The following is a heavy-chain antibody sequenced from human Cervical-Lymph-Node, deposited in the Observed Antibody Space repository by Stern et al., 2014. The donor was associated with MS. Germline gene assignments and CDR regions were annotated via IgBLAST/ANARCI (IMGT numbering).Heavy chain of an antibody. J-gene: IGHJ4*02. CDR1: GGTVSSYA. Sequence: VQMVQSGAEGKRPGSSVKVSCRASGGTVSSYAINWVRQAPGHGLEWMGGIIPIFGTRNYAQKCQGRVTIFADESTNTAYMELSRLKSEDTALYYCATAGDATYFFDLWGQGTLVTVSS. CDR3: ATAGDATYFFDL. CDR2: IIPIFGTR. D-gene: IGHD5-24*01. V-gene: IGHV1-69*01.